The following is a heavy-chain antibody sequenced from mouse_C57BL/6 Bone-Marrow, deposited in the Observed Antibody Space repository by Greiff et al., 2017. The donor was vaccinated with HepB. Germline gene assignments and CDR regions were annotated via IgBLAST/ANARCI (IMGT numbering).Heavy chain of an antibody. CDR1: GYTFTDYE. Sequence: VQVVESGAELVRPGASVTLSCKASGYTFTDYEMHWVKQTPVHGLEWIGAIDPETGGTAYNQKFKGKAILTADKSSSTAYMELRSLTSEDTAVYYCTRSRIYYGNHEYFDYWGQGTTLTVSS. V-gene: IGHV1-15*01. D-gene: IGHD2-1*01. CDR2: IDPETGGT. CDR3: TRSRIYYGNHEYFDY. J-gene: IGHJ2*01.